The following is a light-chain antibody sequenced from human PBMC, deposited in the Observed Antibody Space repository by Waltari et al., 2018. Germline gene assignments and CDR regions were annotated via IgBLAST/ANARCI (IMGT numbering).Light chain of an antibody. J-gene: IGKJ4*01. CDR3: QQRRNWPLT. CDR1: HSGNWY. V-gene: IGKV3-11*01. CDR2: DAS. Sequence: CRSSHSGNWYLAWYQQGPGQAPRRLIYDASSRATGIPARFSGSGSETDFTLTISSLQPEDSAVYYCQQRRNWPLTFGGGTKVEIK.